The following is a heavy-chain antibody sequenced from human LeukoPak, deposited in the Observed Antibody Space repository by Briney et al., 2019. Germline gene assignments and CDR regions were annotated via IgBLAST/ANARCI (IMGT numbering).Heavy chain of an antibody. CDR3: ARPYYYDSRIDP. D-gene: IGHD3-22*01. Sequence: SQTLSLTCTVSGGSISSGDYYWSWIRQPPGKGLEWIAYMYYSGSTYYNPSLKSRVTMSADTSKNQLSLKLSPVTAADTAVYYCARPYYYDSRIDPWGQGILVTVSS. V-gene: IGHV4-30-4*01. J-gene: IGHJ5*02. CDR2: MYYSGST. CDR1: GGSISSGDYY.